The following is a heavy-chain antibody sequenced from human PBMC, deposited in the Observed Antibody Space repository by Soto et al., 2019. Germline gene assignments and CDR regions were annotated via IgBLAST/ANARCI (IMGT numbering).Heavy chain of an antibody. J-gene: IGHJ4*02. CDR2: ISGSGGST. CDR1: GFTFSSYA. Sequence: VPLLESGGGLVQPGGSLRLSCAASGFTFSSYAMNWVRQAPGKGLEWVSVISGSGGSTYYADSVKGRFTISRDNSKNTLYLQMNSLRAEDTAVYYCARRGPGTYFDDWGQGTLVTVSS. CDR3: ARRGPGTYFDD. V-gene: IGHV3-23*01. D-gene: IGHD6-13*01.